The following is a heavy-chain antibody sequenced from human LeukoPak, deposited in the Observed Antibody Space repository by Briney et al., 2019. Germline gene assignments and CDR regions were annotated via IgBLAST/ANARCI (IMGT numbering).Heavy chain of an antibody. D-gene: IGHD5-18*01. CDR2: IKTDGSQI. CDR1: GFTFSSYW. CDR3: ARERGYSYGYSDY. V-gene: IGHV3-7*01. Sequence: PGGSLRLSCVASGFTFSSYWMTWVRQAPGKGLEWVANIKTDGSQIYYVDSVKGRFTISRDNAKNSLYLQMNNLGVEDTAVYYCARERGYSYGYSDYWGQGTLVTVSS. J-gene: IGHJ4*02.